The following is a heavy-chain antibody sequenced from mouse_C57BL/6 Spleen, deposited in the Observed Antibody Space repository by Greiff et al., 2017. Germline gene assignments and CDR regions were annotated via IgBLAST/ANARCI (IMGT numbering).Heavy chain of an antibody. J-gene: IGHJ4*01. Sequence: QVQLQQPGAELVRPGTSVKLSCKASGYTFTSYWMHWVKQRPGQGLEWIGVIDPSDSYTNYNQKFKGKATLTVDTSSSTAYMQLSSLTSEDSAVYYCARYYSNYVGLGAMDYWGQGTSVTVSS. CDR1: GYTFTSYW. D-gene: IGHD2-5*01. V-gene: IGHV1-59*01. CDR3: ARYYSNYVGLGAMDY. CDR2: IDPSDSYT.